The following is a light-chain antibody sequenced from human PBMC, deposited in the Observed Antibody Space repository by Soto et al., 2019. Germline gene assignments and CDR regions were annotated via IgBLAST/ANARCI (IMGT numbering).Light chain of an antibody. V-gene: IGLV2-8*01. Sequence: QPALTQAPCASGSPGQSVTISWAGTKDDIGVYDFVSWYQHHPGKAPRLIIYEVVQRPSGVPDRFSGSKSGNTASLTVSGLQAADEADYFCQSYAGTNSSVF. CDR3: QSYAGTNSSV. CDR1: KDDIGVYDF. CDR2: EVV. J-gene: IGLJ1*01.